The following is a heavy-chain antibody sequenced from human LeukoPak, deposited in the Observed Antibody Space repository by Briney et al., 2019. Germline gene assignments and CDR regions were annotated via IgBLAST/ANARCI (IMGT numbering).Heavy chain of an antibody. J-gene: IGHJ4*02. Sequence: SETLSLTCAVSGGSISSSNWWSWVRQPPGKGLEWIGEIYHSGSTNYNPSLKSRVTISVDTSKNQFSLKLGSVTAADTAVYYCARASHDYGDYSHFDYWGQGTLVTVSS. D-gene: IGHD4-17*01. CDR2: IYHSGST. V-gene: IGHV4-4*02. CDR1: GGSISSSNW. CDR3: ARASHDYGDYSHFDY.